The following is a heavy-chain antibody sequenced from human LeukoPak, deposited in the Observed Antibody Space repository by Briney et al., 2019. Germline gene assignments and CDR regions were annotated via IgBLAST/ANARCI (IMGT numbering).Heavy chain of an antibody. CDR2: ISYDGSNK. V-gene: IGHV3-30*18. Sequence: PGRSLRLSCAASGFTFSSYGMHWVRQAPGKGLEWVAVISYDGSNKYYADSVKGRFTISRDNSKNTLYLQMNSLRAEDTAVYYCAKGPGGVTRGYYFDYWGQGTLVTVSS. D-gene: IGHD3-16*01. CDR1: GFTFSSYG. J-gene: IGHJ4*02. CDR3: AKGPGGVTRGYYFDY.